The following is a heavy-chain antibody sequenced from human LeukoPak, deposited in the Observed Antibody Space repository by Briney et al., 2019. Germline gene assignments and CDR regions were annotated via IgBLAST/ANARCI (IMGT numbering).Heavy chain of an antibody. CDR1: GLTFSNAW. Sequence: PGGSLRLSCAASGLTFSNAWMSWVRQAPGKGLEWVGRIKSKNDGGTTDYAAPVKGRFTISRDDSKNMMYLQMNSLKIDDTAVYFCTTAPAFVDYWGQGTLITVSS. CDR2: IKSKNDGGTT. J-gene: IGHJ4*02. CDR3: TTAPAFVDY. V-gene: IGHV3-15*01.